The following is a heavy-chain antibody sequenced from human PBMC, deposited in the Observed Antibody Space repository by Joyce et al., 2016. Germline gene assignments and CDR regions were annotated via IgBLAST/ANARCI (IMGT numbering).Heavy chain of an antibody. D-gene: IGHD1-1*01. CDR1: GNIFSAYV. V-gene: IGHV7-4-1*02. CDR3: TGALAGTTTY. J-gene: IGHJ4*02. CDR2: INTDTGNP. Sequence: QAQLVQSGSELKKPGASVRISCKASGNIFSAYVINWVRQAPGQCVEWMGWINTDTGNPSYAQDFTGRFVFSLDTSVRTTYLRISSLKTEDTAVYFCTGALAGTTTYWGQGTLVSVFS.